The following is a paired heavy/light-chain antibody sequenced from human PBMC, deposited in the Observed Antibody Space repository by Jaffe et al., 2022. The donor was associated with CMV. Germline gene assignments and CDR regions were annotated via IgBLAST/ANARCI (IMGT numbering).Heavy chain of an antibody. J-gene: IGHJ5*02. CDR1: GGTFSSYA. CDR3: AREHVEKSSRWSVQQHTYNWLDP. V-gene: IGHV1-69*09. CDR2: IIPSLDMS. D-gene: IGHD2-2*01. Sequence: QVQLVQSGAEVKKPGSSVKVSCKASGGTFSSYAISWVRQAPGQGLEWMGRIIPSLDMSHYAQNFQDRVTFIADKSTSTAYMEVNSLRSEDTAIYFCAREHVEKSSRWSVQQHTYNWLDPWGQGTLVTVSS.
Light chain of an antibody. J-gene: IGKJ2*02. CDR3: QQSYANPST. CDR1: QSISRY. CDR2: AAS. Sequence: DIQMTQSPSSLSASVGDRVTITCRASQSISRYLNWYQQKPGEAPKLLIYAASNLQSGFPSRFSGSGSGTDFTLTISSLQPEDLASYYCQQSYANPSTFGQGTKLEI. V-gene: IGKV1-39*01.